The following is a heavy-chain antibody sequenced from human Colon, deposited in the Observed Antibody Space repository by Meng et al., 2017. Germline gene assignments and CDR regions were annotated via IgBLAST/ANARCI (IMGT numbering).Heavy chain of an antibody. CDR1: GGTFSSYA. Sequence: QVQLVQSWVVVKKPRFSVTFSCTASGGTFSSYAISWVRQAPGQGREWMGGIIPILGIANYAQKFQGRVTITADKSTGTAYMELSSLRSEDTAVYYCARENVVVVAAPDYWGQGTLVTVSS. V-gene: IGHV1-69*10. D-gene: IGHD2-15*01. J-gene: IGHJ4*02. CDR2: IIPILGIA. CDR3: ARENVVVVAAPDY.